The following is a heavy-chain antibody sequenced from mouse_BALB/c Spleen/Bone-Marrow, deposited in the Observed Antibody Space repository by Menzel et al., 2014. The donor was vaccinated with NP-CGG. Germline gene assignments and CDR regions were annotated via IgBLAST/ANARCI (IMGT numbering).Heavy chain of an antibody. J-gene: IGHJ2*01. CDR1: GSSITSDYA. D-gene: IGHD1-1*01. Sequence: EVQLQQSGPGLVKPSQSLSLTCTVSGSSITSDYAWNWIRQFPGNKLEWMGYINYSGSTSYNPSLKSRISITRDTSKNQFFPQLNSVTIEDTATYYCSRDYYGSSYFDYWGQGTTLTVSS. CDR3: SRDYYGSSYFDY. CDR2: INYSGST. V-gene: IGHV3-2*02.